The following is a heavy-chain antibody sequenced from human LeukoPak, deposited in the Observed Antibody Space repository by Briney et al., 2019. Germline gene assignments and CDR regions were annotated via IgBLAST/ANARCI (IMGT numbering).Heavy chain of an antibody. CDR3: ARGQGYYDISTGYYPYYFDY. D-gene: IGHD3-9*01. Sequence: PGGSLRLSCAASGFTVSSNCMSWVRQAPGKGLEWVSVIYSDGSTYYADSVKGRFTISRDNSKNTLYLQMNSLRAEDTAVYYCARGQGYYDISTGYYPYYFDYWGQGTLVTVSS. CDR2: IYSDGST. V-gene: IGHV3-66*01. CDR1: GFTVSSNC. J-gene: IGHJ4*02.